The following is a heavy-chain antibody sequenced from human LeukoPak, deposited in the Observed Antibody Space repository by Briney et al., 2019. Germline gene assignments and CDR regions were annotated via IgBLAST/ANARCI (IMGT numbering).Heavy chain of an antibody. J-gene: IGHJ4*02. Sequence: PGGSLRFSCAASGFTFSDYYMSWIRQAPGKGLEWVSYISSSGSTIYYADSVKGRFTISRDNAKNSLYLQMISLRAEDTAVYYCARALDEGARFDYWGQGTLVTVSS. CDR2: ISSSGSTI. V-gene: IGHV3-11*04. CDR3: ARALDEGARFDY. CDR1: GFTFSDYY.